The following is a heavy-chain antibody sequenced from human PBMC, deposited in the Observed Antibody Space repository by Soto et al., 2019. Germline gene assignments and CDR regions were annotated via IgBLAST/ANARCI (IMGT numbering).Heavy chain of an antibody. Sequence: GGSLRLSCAASGFTFSDYYMSWIRQAPGKGLEWVSYISSSSSYTNYADSVKGRFTISRDNAKNSLYLQMNSLRAEDTAVYYCARDRVGPTGTQDALDIWGQGTMVTVSS. CDR1: GFTFSDYY. D-gene: IGHD1-7*01. CDR2: ISSSSSYT. CDR3: ARDRVGPTGTQDALDI. V-gene: IGHV3-11*06. J-gene: IGHJ3*02.